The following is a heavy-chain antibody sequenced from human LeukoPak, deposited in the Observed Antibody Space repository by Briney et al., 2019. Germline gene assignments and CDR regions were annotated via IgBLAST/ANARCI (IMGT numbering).Heavy chain of an antibody. D-gene: IGHD3-10*01. CDR2: IYYSGST. CDR1: GGSISSYY. Sequence: SETLSLTCTVSGGSISSYYWSWIRQPPGKGLEWIGYIYYSGSTNYNPSLKSRVTISVDTSKNQFSLKLSSVTAADTAVYYCARGNTMVRGVIRYFDHWGQGTLVTVSS. J-gene: IGHJ4*02. V-gene: IGHV4-59*12. CDR3: ARGNTMVRGVIRYFDH.